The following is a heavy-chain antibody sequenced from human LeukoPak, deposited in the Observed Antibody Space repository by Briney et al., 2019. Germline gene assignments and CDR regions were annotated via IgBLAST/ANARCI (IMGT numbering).Heavy chain of an antibody. CDR1: GLTFTSYW. CDR3: ARDPIVGDTGGGDY. J-gene: IGHJ4*02. CDR2: INGDGSIE. D-gene: IGHD1-26*01. Sequence: GRSLRLSCAASGLTFTSYWMTWVRQAPGKGLEWVSNINGDGSIENYVHSVRGRFSIFRDNAKDALYLQMNSLRVDDTAIYYCARDPIVGDTGGGDYWGQGTLVTVSS. V-gene: IGHV3-7*01.